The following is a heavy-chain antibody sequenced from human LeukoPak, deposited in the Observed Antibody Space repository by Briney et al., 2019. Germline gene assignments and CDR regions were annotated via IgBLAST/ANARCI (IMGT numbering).Heavy chain of an antibody. V-gene: IGHV4-4*09. J-gene: IGHJ4*02. Sequence: SETLSLTCTVSGGSISSYYWSWIRQPPGKGLEWIGYIYPSGSTYYNPSLKSRVTISVDTSKNQFSLKLSSVTAADTAVYYCARGPGVHFDWLLFGYFDYWGQGTLVTVSS. CDR3: ARGPGVHFDWLLFGYFDY. CDR2: IYPSGST. D-gene: IGHD3-9*01. CDR1: GGSISSYY.